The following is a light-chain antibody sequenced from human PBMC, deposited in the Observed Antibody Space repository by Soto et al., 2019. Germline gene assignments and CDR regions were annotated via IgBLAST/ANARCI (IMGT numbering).Light chain of an antibody. Sequence: DIVMTQSPATLSVSPGEIATLSCRASQSVASNLAWYHQRPGQAPRLLIYDASTRATGVPARFSGSRSGAEFTLTISSLQSEDFAVYYCHHYNNWPQTFGGGTKEEIK. J-gene: IGKJ4*01. CDR2: DAS. CDR3: HHYNNWPQT. CDR1: QSVASN. V-gene: IGKV3-15*01.